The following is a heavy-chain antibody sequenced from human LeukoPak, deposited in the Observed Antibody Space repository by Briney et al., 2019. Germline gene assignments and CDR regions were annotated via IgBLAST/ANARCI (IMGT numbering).Heavy chain of an antibody. CDR2: INAGNGNT. D-gene: IGHD3-10*01. CDR1: GYTFTSYA. CDR3: ARAGDMVRGAIISSRVLDP. J-gene: IGHJ5*02. V-gene: IGHV1-3*01. Sequence: ASVKVSCKASGYTFTSYAMHWVRQAPGQRLEWMGWINAGNGNTKYSQKFQGRVTITRDTSASTAYMELSSLRSEDTAVYYCARAGDMVRGAIISSRVLDPWGQGTLVTVSS.